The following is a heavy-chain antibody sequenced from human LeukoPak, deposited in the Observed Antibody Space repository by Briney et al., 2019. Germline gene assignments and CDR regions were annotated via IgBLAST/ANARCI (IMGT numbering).Heavy chain of an antibody. V-gene: IGHV3-21*01. CDR1: GFTFSSYS. J-gene: IGHJ5*02. CDR2: ISSSSSYI. D-gene: IGHD2-2*01. Sequence: GGSLRLSCAASGFTFSSYSMNWVRQAPGKGLEWVSSISSSSSYIYYADSVKGRFTISRDNAKNSLYLQMNSLRAEDTAVYYCARAADIVVVPAAIRFDPWGQETLVTVSS. CDR3: ARAADIVVVPAAIRFDP.